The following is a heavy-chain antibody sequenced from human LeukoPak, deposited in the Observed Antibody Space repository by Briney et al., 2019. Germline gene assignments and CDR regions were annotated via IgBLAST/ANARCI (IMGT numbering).Heavy chain of an antibody. J-gene: IGHJ4*02. CDR2: ISSSGSTI. Sequence: GGSLRLSCAASGFTFSDYYMSWIRKAPGKGLGWVSYISSSGSTIYYADSVRGRFTISRDNAKNSLYLQMNSLRAEDTAVYYCARTSTYYDFWSGYSNWGQGTLVTVSS. D-gene: IGHD3-3*01. V-gene: IGHV3-11*01. CDR3: ARTSTYYDFWSGYSN. CDR1: GFTFSDYY.